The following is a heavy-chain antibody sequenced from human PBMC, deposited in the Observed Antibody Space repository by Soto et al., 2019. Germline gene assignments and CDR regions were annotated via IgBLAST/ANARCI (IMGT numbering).Heavy chain of an antibody. J-gene: IGHJ4*02. Sequence: GGSLRLSCAASGFTFSSYAMSWVRQAPGKGLEWVSAISGSSYIYYADSVKGRFTISRDNAKNSLYLQMNSLRAEDTAVYYCARDPIYYYDSSGPALDYWGQGTLVTVSS. CDR1: GFTFSSYA. D-gene: IGHD3-22*01. CDR2: ISGSSYI. V-gene: IGHV3-21*01. CDR3: ARDPIYYYDSSGPALDY.